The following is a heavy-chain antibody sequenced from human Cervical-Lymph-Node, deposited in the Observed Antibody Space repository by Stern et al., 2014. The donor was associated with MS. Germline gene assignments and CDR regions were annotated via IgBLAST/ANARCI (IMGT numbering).Heavy chain of an antibody. J-gene: IGHJ5*02. CDR2: MNPNSGGT. D-gene: IGHD3-3*01. V-gene: IGHV1-2*02. CDR3: ARGNYDFWSGGSDNYFHP. CDR1: GYTFTGYY. Sequence: QMQLVQSGAEVKNPGASVKVSCKASGYTFTGYYIHWVRQAPGKGLEWMGWMNPNSGGTDYAQEFKGRVTMTGDTSISTASMQLSSLTSDDTAVYYCARGNYDFWSGGSDNYFHPWGQGTLVTVSS.